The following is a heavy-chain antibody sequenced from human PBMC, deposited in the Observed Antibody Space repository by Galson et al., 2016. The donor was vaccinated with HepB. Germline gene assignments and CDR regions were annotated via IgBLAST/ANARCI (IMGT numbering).Heavy chain of an antibody. V-gene: IGHV3-7*05. Sequence: SLRLSCAASGFTFSDYWMNWVRQAPGKGLEWVANIKQDGSEKYYVDSVKGRFTISRDNARKSLYLQMDSLRAEDTALYHCAGGYFWFGEGLSDFWGQGTLVTVSS. CDR3: AGGYFWFGEGLSDF. J-gene: IGHJ4*02. D-gene: IGHD3-10*01. CDR2: IKQDGSEK. CDR1: GFTFSDYW.